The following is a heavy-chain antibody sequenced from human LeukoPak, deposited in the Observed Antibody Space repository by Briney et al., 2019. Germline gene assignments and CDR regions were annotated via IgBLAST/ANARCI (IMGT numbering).Heavy chain of an antibody. CDR2: ISSSGSTI. D-gene: IGHD6-13*01. CDR1: GFSFSSYE. J-gene: IGHJ4*02. V-gene: IGHV3-48*03. CDR3: ARDRGIAAAGTEAGFDY. Sequence: GGSLRLSCVVSGFSFSSYEMNWVRQAPGKGLEWVSYISSSGSTIYYADSVKGRFTISRDNAKNSLYLQMNSLRAEDTAVYYCARDRGIAAAGTEAGFDYWGQGTLVTVSS.